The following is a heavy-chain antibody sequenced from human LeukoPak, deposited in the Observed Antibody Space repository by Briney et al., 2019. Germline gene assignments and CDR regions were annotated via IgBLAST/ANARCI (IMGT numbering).Heavy chain of an antibody. Sequence: PAETLSLTCTASGCSISSDSYYWSWIRQPAGQELEWIGRIYTSGSTNYNPSLKSRVTISVDTSKNQFSLKLSSVTAADTAVYYCARERPQYGDYGIGWFDPWGQGTLVTVSS. CDR1: GCSISSDSYY. V-gene: IGHV4-61*02. D-gene: IGHD4-17*01. CDR3: ARERPQYGDYGIGWFDP. J-gene: IGHJ5*02. CDR2: IYTSGST.